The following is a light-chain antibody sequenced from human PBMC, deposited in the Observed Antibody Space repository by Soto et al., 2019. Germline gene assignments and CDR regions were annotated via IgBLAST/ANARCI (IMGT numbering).Light chain of an antibody. CDR2: DAS. CDR3: QQYETFSGT. CDR1: QSISSW. Sequence: DIRMTQSAATLSASFGDRVTITWRASQSISSWLAWYQQKLGRAPRLLIYDASSLESGVPSRFSGSGYGTEFNLTIASLQTDDFATYYCQQYETFSGTFGPGTKVDIK. V-gene: IGKV1-5*01. J-gene: IGKJ1*01.